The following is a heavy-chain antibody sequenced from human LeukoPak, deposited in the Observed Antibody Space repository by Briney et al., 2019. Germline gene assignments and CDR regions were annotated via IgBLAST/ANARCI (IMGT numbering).Heavy chain of an antibody. V-gene: IGHV4-31*03. J-gene: IGHJ4*02. CDR3: ARAPYYYDSSGYGPTNFDY. D-gene: IGHD3-22*01. CDR2: IYYSGST. Sequence: SETLSLTCTVSGGSISSGGYYWSWIRQHPGKGLEWIGYIYYSGSTYYNPSLKSRVTISVDTSKNQFSLKLSSVTAADTAVYCCARAPYYYDSSGYGPTNFDYWGQGTLVTVSS. CDR1: GGSISSGGYY.